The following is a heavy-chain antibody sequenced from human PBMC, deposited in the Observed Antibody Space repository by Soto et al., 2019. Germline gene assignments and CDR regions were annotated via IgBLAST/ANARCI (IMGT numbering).Heavy chain of an antibody. D-gene: IGHD1-26*01. CDR2: ISYDGSNR. V-gene: IGHV3-30-3*01. J-gene: IGHJ6*02. Sequence: GGSLRLSCAASGFTFSSYAMHWVRQAPGKGLEWVAVISYDGSNRYYADSVKGRFTISRDNSKNTLYLRMNSLRAEDTAVYYCARTHRGVFNYYHGMDVWGQGTTITVSS. CDR1: GFTFSSYA. CDR3: ARTHRGVFNYYHGMDV.